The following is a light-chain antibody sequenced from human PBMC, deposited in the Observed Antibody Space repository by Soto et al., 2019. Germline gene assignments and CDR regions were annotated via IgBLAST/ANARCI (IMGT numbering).Light chain of an antibody. V-gene: IGLV2-23*02. CDR3: CSYAGSSTFVV. Sequence: QSVLTQSASVSGSPGQSITISCTGTNSDIGIYNLVSWYQQHPGKVPKVIIYEVAKRPSGVSDRFSGSKSGNTASLTISGHQSEDEADYYCCSYAGSSTFVVFGGGTKVTVL. CDR1: NSDIGIYNL. CDR2: EVA. J-gene: IGLJ2*01.